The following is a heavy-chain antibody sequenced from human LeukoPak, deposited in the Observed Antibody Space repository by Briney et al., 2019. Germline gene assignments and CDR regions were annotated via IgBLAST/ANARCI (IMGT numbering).Heavy chain of an antibody. CDR2: INHSGST. CDR3: ARIVTIFGVGYYYYYGMDV. V-gene: IGHV4-34*01. Sequence: SGTLSLTCAVYGGSFSGYYWSWIRQPPGKGLEWIGEINHSGSTNYNPSLKSRVTISVDTSKNQFSLKLSSVTAADTAVYYCARIVTIFGVGYYYYYGMDVWGQGTTVTVSS. CDR1: GGSFSGYY. D-gene: IGHD3-3*01. J-gene: IGHJ6*02.